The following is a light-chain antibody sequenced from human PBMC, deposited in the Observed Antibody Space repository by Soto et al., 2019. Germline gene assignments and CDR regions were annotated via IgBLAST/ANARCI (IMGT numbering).Light chain of an antibody. CDR1: QDISNY. CDR3: PQSDSLPIT. V-gene: IGKV1-33*01. CDR2: DAS. Sequence: DIQMTQSPSSLSASVGDRVTITCRASQDISNYLNWYQQRPGKAPKLLIYDASNLERGVPSRFSGTRSVTHFTFAITSLQPEDVATYYCPQSDSLPITFGQGTRLEI. J-gene: IGKJ5*01.